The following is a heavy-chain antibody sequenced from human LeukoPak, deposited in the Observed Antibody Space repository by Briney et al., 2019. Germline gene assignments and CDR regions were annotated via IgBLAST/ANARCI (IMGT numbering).Heavy chain of an antibody. D-gene: IGHD6-13*01. Sequence: SETLSLTCTVYGGSFSGYYWSWIRQPPGKGLEWIGEINHSGSTNYNPSLKSRVTISVDTSKNQFSLKLSSVTAADTAVYYCARAGTYSSSWTFWGQGTLVTVSS. CDR3: ARAGTYSSSWTF. CDR2: INHSGST. J-gene: IGHJ4*02. V-gene: IGHV4-34*01. CDR1: GGSFSGYY.